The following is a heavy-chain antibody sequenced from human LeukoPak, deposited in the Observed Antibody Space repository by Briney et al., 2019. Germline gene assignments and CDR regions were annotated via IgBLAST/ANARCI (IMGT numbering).Heavy chain of an antibody. V-gene: IGHV3-30*04. CDR1: GFTFSSYA. CDR2: ISYDGSNK. D-gene: IGHD3-10*01. J-gene: IGHJ4*02. Sequence: GGSLRLSCAASGFTFSSYAMHWVRQAPGKGLEWVAVISYDGSNKYYADSVKGRFTISRDNSKNTLYLQMNSLRAEDTAVYYCASSPCRITMVRGGLDYWGQGTLVTVSS. CDR3: ASSPCRITMVRGGLDY.